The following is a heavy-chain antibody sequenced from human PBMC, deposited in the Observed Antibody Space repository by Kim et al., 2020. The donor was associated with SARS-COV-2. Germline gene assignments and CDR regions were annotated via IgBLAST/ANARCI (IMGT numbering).Heavy chain of an antibody. CDR3: ASSAPVEYSSSWNDY. J-gene: IGHJ4*02. V-gene: IGHV3-48*02. CDR1: GFTFSSYS. D-gene: IGHD6-13*01. Sequence: GGSLRLSCAASGFTFSSYSMNWVRQAPGKGLEWVSYISSSSSTIYYADSVKGRFTISRDNAKNSLYLQMNSLRDEDTAVYYCASSAPVEYSSSWNDYWGQGTLVTVSS. CDR2: ISSSSSTI.